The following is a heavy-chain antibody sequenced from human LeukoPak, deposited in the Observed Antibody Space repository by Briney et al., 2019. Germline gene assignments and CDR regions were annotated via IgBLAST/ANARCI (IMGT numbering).Heavy chain of an antibody. CDR2: IYYSGST. V-gene: IGHV4-59*01. J-gene: IGHJ5*02. Sequence: SETLSLTCTVSGGSISSYYWSWIRQPPGKGLEWIGYIYYSGSTNYNPSLKSRVTISVDTSKNQFSLKLSSVAAADTAVYYCARARYSSSWYRGRNWFDPWGQGTLVTVSS. CDR1: GGSISSYY. D-gene: IGHD6-13*01. CDR3: ARARYSSSWYRGRNWFDP.